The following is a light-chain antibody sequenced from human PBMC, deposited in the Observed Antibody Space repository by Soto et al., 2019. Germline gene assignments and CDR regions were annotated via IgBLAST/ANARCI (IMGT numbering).Light chain of an antibody. CDR3: QHFGNSLWT. J-gene: IGKJ1*01. Sequence: IVLTQSPGTLSLSPGERATLSCRASQSVASRNLAWYQQKSGQAPRLLIYGTSSRAVHTPDRFSGSGSGTDFTLTIRGLEPEDFAVYYCQHFGNSLWTFGQGTKVEI. V-gene: IGKV3-20*01. CDR2: GTS. CDR1: QSVASRN.